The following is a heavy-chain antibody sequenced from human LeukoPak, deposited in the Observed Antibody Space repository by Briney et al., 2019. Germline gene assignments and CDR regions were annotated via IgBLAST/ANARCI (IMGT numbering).Heavy chain of an antibody. V-gene: IGHV3-74*01. CDR2: INADGSTT. CDR3: AKGRHTVTSAIDDY. Sequence: PGGSLRLSCAASGSGFTFNNYWMHWVRQAPGKGLVWVSRINADGSTTSYADSVRGRFTISRDNAKNTLYLQMNSLRAEDTALYHCAKGRHTVTSAIDDYWGQGTLVTISS. CDR1: GSGFTFNNYW. D-gene: IGHD4-17*01. J-gene: IGHJ4*02.